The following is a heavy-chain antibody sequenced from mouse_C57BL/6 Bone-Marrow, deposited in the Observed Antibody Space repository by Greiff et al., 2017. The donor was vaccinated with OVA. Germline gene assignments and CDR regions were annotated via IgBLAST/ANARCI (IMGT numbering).Heavy chain of an antibody. CDR2: ISDGGSYT. Sequence: EVQRVESGGGLVKPGGSLKLSCAASGFTFSSYAMSWVRQTPEKRLEWVATISDGGSYTYYPDNVKGRFTISRDNAKNNLYLQMSHLKSEDTAMYYCARDTIVTPWFAYWGQGTLVTVSA. CDR3: ARDTIVTPWFAY. CDR1: GFTFSSYA. V-gene: IGHV5-4*01. D-gene: IGHD2-5*01. J-gene: IGHJ3*01.